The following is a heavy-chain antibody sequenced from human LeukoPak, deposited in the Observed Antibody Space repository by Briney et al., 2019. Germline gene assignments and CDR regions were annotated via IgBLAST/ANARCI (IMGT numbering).Heavy chain of an antibody. CDR3: ARHRTVHDSSGYYLYYLDY. D-gene: IGHD3-22*01. CDR1: GGSFSGYY. Sequence: SETLSLTCAVYGGSFSGYYWSWIRQPPGKGLEWIGSIYYSGNTYYNPSLKSRVTISVDTSKNQFSLKLSSVTAADTAVYYCARHRTVHDSSGYYLYYLDYWGQGTLVTVSS. V-gene: IGHV4-34*01. J-gene: IGHJ4*02. CDR2: IYYSGNT.